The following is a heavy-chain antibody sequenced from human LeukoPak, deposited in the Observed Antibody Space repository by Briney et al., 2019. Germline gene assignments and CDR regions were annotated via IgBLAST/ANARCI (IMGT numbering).Heavy chain of an antibody. CDR2: ISGSGGST. J-gene: IGHJ4*02. CDR1: GFTFSNAW. CDR3: AKKGDILTGYYPEDYFDY. V-gene: IGHV3-23*01. Sequence: GGSLRLSCAASGFTFSNAWMSWVRQAPGKGLEWVSAISGSGGSTYYADSVKGRFTISRDNSKNTLYLQMNSLRAEDTAVYYCAKKGDILTGYYPEDYFDYWGQGTLVTVSS. D-gene: IGHD3-9*01.